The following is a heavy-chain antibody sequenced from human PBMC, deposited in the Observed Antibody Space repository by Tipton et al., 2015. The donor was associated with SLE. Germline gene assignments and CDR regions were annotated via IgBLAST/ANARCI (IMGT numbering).Heavy chain of an antibody. CDR1: GGSFSDYY. V-gene: IGHV4-34*01. J-gene: IGHJ3*02. CDR2: INHSGST. D-gene: IGHD5-18*01. Sequence: TLSLTCAVYGGSFSDYYWSWIRQPPGKGLEWIGEINHSGSTNYNPSLKSRVTISVDTSKNQFSLKLSSVTAADTAVYYCARGWIQLWSRGDAFDIWGQGTMVTVSS. CDR3: ARGWIQLWSRGDAFDI.